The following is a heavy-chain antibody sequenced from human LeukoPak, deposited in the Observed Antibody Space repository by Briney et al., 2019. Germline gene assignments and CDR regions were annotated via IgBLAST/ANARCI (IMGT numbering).Heavy chain of an antibody. CDR3: ARRVRFLSGALGLGWFDP. V-gene: IGHV1-69*05. CDR2: IIPIFGTA. CDR1: GGTFSSYA. J-gene: IGHJ5*02. Sequence: AASVKVSCKASGGTFSSYAISWGRQAPGQGLEWMGGIIPIFGTANYAQKFQGRVTITTDESTSTAYMELSSLRSEDTAVYYCARRVRFLSGALGLGWFDPWGQGTLVTVSS. D-gene: IGHD3-3*01.